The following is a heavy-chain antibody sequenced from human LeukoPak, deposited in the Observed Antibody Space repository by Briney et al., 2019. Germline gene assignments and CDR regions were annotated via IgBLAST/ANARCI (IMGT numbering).Heavy chain of an antibody. J-gene: IGHJ6*02. CDR1: GYTFTSYG. CDR2: ISAYNGNT. V-gene: IGHV1-18*01. Sequence: ASVKVSCRASGYTFTSYGISWVRQAPGQGLEWMGWISAYNGNTNYAQKLQGRVTMTTDTSTSTAYMELRSLRSDDTAVYYCARDQRAVAGRYYYGMDVWGQGTTVTVSS. CDR3: ARDQRAVAGRYYYGMDV. D-gene: IGHD6-19*01.